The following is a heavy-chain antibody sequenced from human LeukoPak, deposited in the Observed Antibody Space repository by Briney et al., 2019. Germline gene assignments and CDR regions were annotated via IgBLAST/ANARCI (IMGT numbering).Heavy chain of an antibody. J-gene: IGHJ6*02. V-gene: IGHV1-2*02. D-gene: IGHD3-16*01. CDR2: INPNSGGI. CDR3: AEDISPTLRLGGDYYYYGMDV. Sequence: GASVKVSCKASGYTFTSYYIHWVRQAPGQGLEWMGWINPNSGGINYAQKFQGRVTMTTDTSISTAYMELRRLRSDDTAVYYCAEDISPTLRLGGDYYYYGMDVWGQGTTVTVSS. CDR1: GYTFTSYY.